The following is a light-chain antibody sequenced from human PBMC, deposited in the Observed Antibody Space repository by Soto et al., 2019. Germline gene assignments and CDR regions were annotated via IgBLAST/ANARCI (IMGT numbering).Light chain of an antibody. J-gene: IGKJ2*01. CDR1: QSINRY. Sequence: EIVLTQSPATLSLSPGERATLSCRASQSINRYLAWYQQKPGQAPRLLIYDASNRATGIPARFSGSGSGTDFTLTISSLEPEDFAVYYCQQRSNWPPDYTFGQGTKLEIK. CDR2: DAS. V-gene: IGKV3-11*01. CDR3: QQRSNWPPDYT.